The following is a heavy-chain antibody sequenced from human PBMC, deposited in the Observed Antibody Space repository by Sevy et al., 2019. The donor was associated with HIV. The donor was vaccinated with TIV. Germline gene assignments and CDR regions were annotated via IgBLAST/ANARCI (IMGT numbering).Heavy chain of an antibody. D-gene: IGHD1-26*01. J-gene: IGHJ4*02. CDR1: GFTFSSYA. CDR3: ARAPSIVGATKGVYFDY. Sequence: GGSLRLSCAASGFTFSSYAMHWVRQAPGKGLEWVAVISYDGSNKYYADSAKGRFTISRDNSKNTLYLQMNSLRAEDTAVYYCARAPSIVGATKGVYFDYWGQGTLVTVSS. V-gene: IGHV3-30*04. CDR2: ISYDGSNK.